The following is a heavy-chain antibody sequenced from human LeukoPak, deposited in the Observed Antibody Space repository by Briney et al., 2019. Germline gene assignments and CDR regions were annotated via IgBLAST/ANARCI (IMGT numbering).Heavy chain of an antibody. Sequence: GGPLRLSCAASGFTFSNYAMHWVGQAPAKGLEGVAVIYYHGSEKYYADSVQGRFTISRDNSNNMLYLQMSSLRYEDTAVYFCAKVYTLMRGTPENWFDPWGQGTLVTVSS. CDR1: GFTFSNYA. CDR2: IYYHGSEK. J-gene: IGHJ5*02. D-gene: IGHD3-9*01. CDR3: AKVYTLMRGTPENWFDP. V-gene: IGHV3-30*18.